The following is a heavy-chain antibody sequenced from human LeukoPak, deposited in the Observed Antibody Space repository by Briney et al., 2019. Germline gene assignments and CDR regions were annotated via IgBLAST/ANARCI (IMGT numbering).Heavy chain of an antibody. CDR1: GFTVSSNY. D-gene: IGHD3-22*01. V-gene: IGHV3-66*02. CDR3: ASTYYYDSSGYWNYYYYMDV. J-gene: IGHJ6*03. Sequence: GGSLRLSCAASGFTVSSNYMSWVRLAPGKGLEWVSVIYSGGSTYYADSVKGRFTISRDNSKNTLYLQMNSLRAEDTAVYYCASTYYYDSSGYWNYYYYMDVWGKGTTVTVSS. CDR2: IYSGGST.